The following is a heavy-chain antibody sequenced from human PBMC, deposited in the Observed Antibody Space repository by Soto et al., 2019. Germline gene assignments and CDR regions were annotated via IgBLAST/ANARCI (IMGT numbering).Heavy chain of an antibody. CDR3: ARDNYGGMIDF. CDR1: GGFILNGGHY. V-gene: IGHV4-31*03. Sequence: QVQLQESGPGLLKPSQTLSLTCTVSGGFILNGGHYWTWIHQHPGKGLEWIGRIFFSGNTHYNPALKSRLTFSLDTAKNQFSLKLTSVTAADTAIYYCARDNYGGMIDFWGPGTLVTVSS. CDR2: IFFSGNT. D-gene: IGHD4-17*01. J-gene: IGHJ4*02.